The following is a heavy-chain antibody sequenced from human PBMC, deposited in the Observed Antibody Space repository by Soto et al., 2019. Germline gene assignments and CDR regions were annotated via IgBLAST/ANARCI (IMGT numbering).Heavy chain of an antibody. CDR1: GSTFSSYW. CDR2: IKQDGSEK. D-gene: IGHD1-1*01. V-gene: IGHV3-7*01. J-gene: IGHJ4*02. CDR3: VRSGDNYNLLDY. Sequence: PGGSLRLSCEASGSTFSSYWMNWVRQAPGKGLEWVANIKQDGSEKYYVDSVKGRFTISRDNAKNSLYLQINSLRGDDTAIYYCVRSGDNYNLLDYWGQGTPVTVSS.